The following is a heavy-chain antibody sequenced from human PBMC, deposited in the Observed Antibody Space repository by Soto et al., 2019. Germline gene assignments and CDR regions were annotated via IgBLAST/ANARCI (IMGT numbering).Heavy chain of an antibody. CDR1: GFIVSDTY. J-gene: IGHJ3*02. Sequence: EVQLVESGGGLVQPGGSLRLSCTASGFIVSDTYVNWFRQAPGKGLEWVSVISNRGDTHYADSVRGRFSLSRDISDNTLHLQMNNLRVEDTAVYYCAREPRYCRGGSCSITGDAYDIWGQGTIVTVSS. CDR3: AREPRYCRGGSCSITGDAYDI. D-gene: IGHD2-15*01. CDR2: ISNRGDT. V-gene: IGHV3-66*01.